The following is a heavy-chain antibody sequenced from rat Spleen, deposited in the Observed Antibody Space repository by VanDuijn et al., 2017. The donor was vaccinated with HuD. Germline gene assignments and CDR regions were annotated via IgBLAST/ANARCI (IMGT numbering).Heavy chain of an antibody. V-gene: IGHV5-29*01. Sequence: EVRLVESGGGLVQPGMSLKLSCAASGFTFSNYGMAWVRQAPTKGLEWVATFSYDGRTTYYRDSVKGRFTISRDNAKSTLYLQMDSLRSEDTATYYCVRQMDAWGQGTSVTVSS. CDR2: FSYDGRTT. CDR1: GFTFSNYG. CDR3: VRQMDA. J-gene: IGHJ4*01.